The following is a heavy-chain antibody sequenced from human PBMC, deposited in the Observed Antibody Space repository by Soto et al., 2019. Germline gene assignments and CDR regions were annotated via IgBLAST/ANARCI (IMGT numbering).Heavy chain of an antibody. J-gene: IGHJ6*02. Sequence: QVQLVQSGAEVKKPGASVKVSCKASGYTFTSYGISWVRQAPGQGLEWMGWISAYNGNTNYAPKLQGRVTRTTDASTSTAYMERRSLGSDDTAGYYCARKDLRGELFSYYYCGMDVWGQGTTVPVFS. CDR2: ISAYNGNT. V-gene: IGHV1-18*01. CDR1: GYTFTSYG. D-gene: IGHD3-10*01. CDR3: ARKDLRGELFSYYYCGMDV.